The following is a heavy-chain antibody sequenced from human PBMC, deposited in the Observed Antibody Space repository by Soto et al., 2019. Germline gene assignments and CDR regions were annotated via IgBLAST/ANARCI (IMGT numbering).Heavy chain of an antibody. Sequence: GGSLRLSCAASGFTFDDYAMHWVRQAPGKGLEWVSGISWNSGSIGYRDSVKGRFTISRDNAKNSLYLQMNSLRTEDTALYYCAKDVSGRGSFYYYFGMDVWGHGTTVTV. CDR2: ISWNSGSI. J-gene: IGHJ6*02. D-gene: IGHD1-20*01. V-gene: IGHV3-9*01. CDR1: GFTFDDYA. CDR3: AKDVSGRGSFYYYFGMDV.